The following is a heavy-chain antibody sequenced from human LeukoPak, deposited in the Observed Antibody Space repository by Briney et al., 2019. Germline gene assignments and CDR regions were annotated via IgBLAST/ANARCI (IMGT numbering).Heavy chain of an antibody. Sequence: ASVKVSCKASGYTFTSYGIGWVRQAPGQGLEWMGWISAYNGNTNYAQKLQGRVNTTTDTSTSTAYMELRRRRCDDTAVYYCAREGGVYNWNDVGFDYWGQGTLVTVSS. CDR1: GYTFTSYG. J-gene: IGHJ4*02. V-gene: IGHV1-18*01. D-gene: IGHD1-20*01. CDR3: AREGGVYNWNDVGFDY. CDR2: ISAYNGNT.